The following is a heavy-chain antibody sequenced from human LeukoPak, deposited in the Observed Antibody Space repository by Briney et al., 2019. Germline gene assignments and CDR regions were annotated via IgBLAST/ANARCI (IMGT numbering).Heavy chain of an antibody. CDR3: ARASDDSSGFRLSY. CDR2: IYYSGST. D-gene: IGHD3-22*01. CDR1: GGSISSYY. V-gene: IGHV4-59*01. Sequence: SETLSLTCTVSGGSISSYYWSWIRQPPGNGLEWIGYIYYSGSTNYNPSLKSRVTISVDTSKNHFSLKLSSVTAADTAVYYCARASDDSSGFRLSYWGQGTLVTVSS. J-gene: IGHJ4*02.